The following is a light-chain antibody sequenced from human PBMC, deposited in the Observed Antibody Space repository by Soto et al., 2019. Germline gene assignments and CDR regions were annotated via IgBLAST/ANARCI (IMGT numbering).Light chain of an antibody. Sequence: EIMMTQSPATVSVSPGERATLSCRASQSIRTNVAWYQQKPGQALRLLIYDASTRATGVSSRFSGSGSGTEFSLTISSRQSEDVAVYYCQQYNDWPPLTFGGGTRLEI. CDR3: QQYNDWPPLT. J-gene: IGKJ4*01. CDR1: QSIRTN. V-gene: IGKV3-15*01. CDR2: DAS.